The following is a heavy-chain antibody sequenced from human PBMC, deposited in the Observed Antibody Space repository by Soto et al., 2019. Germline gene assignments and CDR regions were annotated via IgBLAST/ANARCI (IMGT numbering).Heavy chain of an antibody. CDR3: GSPSSAPSPEVGH. V-gene: IGHV1-2*02. CDR1: VFSVDTTYC. D-gene: IGHD3-22*01. CDR2: INPNSGDT. Sequence: ASVKVSCKASVFSVDTTYCIHWVRRAPGQGLEWMGSINPNSGDTNYAQNFQGRVTMTRDTSISTAYMEVSSLTSDDTAVYYCGSPSSAPSPEVGHWGHGTVVTVSS. J-gene: IGHJ4*01.